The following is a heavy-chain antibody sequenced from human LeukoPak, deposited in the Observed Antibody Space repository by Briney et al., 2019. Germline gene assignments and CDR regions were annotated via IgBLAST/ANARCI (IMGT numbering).Heavy chain of an antibody. CDR3: SRYCTSTSCSEAY. V-gene: IGHV3-30-3*01. CDR2: ISYDGSSK. J-gene: IGHJ4*02. D-gene: IGHD2-2*01. Sequence: PGGSLRLSCAASGXTFSNFAMHWVRQAPGKGLEWVAVISYDGSSKHYADSVKGRFTISRDNSKNTLYLQMNCLRDDDTAVYSCSRYCTSTSCSEAYWGQGTLVTVSS. CDR1: GXTFSNFA.